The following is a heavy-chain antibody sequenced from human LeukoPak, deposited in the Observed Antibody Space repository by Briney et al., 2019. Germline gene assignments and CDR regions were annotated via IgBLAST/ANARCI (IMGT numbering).Heavy chain of an antibody. J-gene: IGHJ4*02. V-gene: IGHV1-24*01. CDR3: ARATRIAAAGEVDY. CDR2: FDPEDGET. CDR1: GYTLTELS. D-gene: IGHD6-13*01. Sequence: ASVKVSCKVSGYTLTELSMHWVRQAPGKGLEWMGGFDPEDGETIYAQKLQGRVTMTTDTSTSTAYMELRSLRSDDTAVYYCARATRIAAAGEVDYWGQGTLVTVSS.